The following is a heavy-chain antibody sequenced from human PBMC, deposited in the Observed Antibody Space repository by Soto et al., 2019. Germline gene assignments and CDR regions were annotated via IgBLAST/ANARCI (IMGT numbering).Heavy chain of an antibody. Sequence: QVQLVQSGDEVTEPGSSVKVSCQASGGTFSSYALSWVRQAPGQGLEWMGGIIPLFRRPDYAQKFQGRVTITADESTSTAYMELSSLRSEDTAIYYCARDHGRPQLGGNYYYITDVWGQGTTISASS. CDR1: GGTFSSYA. J-gene: IGHJ6*02. D-gene: IGHD3-3*02. CDR2: IIPLFRRP. CDR3: ARDHGRPQLGGNYYYITDV. V-gene: IGHV1-69*12.